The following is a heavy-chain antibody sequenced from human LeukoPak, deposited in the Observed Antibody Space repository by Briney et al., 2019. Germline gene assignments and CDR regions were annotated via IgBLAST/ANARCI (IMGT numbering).Heavy chain of an antibody. Sequence: SETLSLTCTVSGGSISSYYWSWIRQPPGKGLEWIGYFYYSGNTNYNPSLKSRVTISVDTSKNQFSLKLSSVTVADTAVYYCARTNVANSFDIWGQGTMVTVSS. V-gene: IGHV4-59*01. CDR2: FYYSGNT. CDR3: ARTNVANSFDI. D-gene: IGHD1-1*01. CDR1: GGSISSYY. J-gene: IGHJ3*02.